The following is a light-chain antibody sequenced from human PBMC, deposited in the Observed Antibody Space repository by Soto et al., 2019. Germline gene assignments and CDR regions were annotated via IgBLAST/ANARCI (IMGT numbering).Light chain of an antibody. CDR3: QQVDRPRLT. Sequence: DIQLTQSPSFLSASIGDRVSLSCRASQDITKYLAWFHQKPVRAPKLLIYSASTFHVRVPARFSGGGSGTEFALTINSLQAEDFATYYCQQVDRPRLTFVGGTKVEIK. J-gene: IGKJ4*01. CDR2: SAS. V-gene: IGKV1-9*01. CDR1: QDITKY.